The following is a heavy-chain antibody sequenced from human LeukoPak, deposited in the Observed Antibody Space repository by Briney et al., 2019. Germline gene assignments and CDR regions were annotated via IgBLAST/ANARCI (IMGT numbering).Heavy chain of an antibody. CDR2: IYYSGST. D-gene: IGHD3-22*01. CDR1: GGSISSYY. V-gene: IGHV4-59*01. CDR3: ARISDSSGYYYYDAFDI. Sequence: SETLSLTCTVSGGSISSYYWSWIRQPPGKGLEWIGYIYYSGSTNYNPSLKSRVTISVDTSKNQFSLKLSSVTAADTAVYYCARISDSSGYYYYDAFDIWGQGTMVTVSS. J-gene: IGHJ3*02.